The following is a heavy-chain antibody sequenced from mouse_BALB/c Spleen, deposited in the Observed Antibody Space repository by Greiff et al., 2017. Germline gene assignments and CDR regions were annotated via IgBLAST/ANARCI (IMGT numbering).Heavy chain of an antibody. V-gene: IGHV5-6*01. D-gene: IGHD3-3*01. J-gene: IGHJ4*01. CDR1: GFTFSSYG. Sequence: EVQGVESGGDLVKPGGSLKLSCAASGFTFSSYGMSWVRQTPDKRLEWVATISSGGSYTYYPDSVKGRFTISRDNAKNTLYLQMSSLKSEDTAMYYCARRDRNAIDYWGQGTSVTVSS. CDR3: ARRDRNAIDY. CDR2: ISSGGSYT.